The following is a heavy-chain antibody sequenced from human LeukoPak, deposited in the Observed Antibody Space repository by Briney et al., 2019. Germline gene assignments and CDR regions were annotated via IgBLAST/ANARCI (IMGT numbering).Heavy chain of an antibody. CDR3: ARQDPTDFWSGYYAPPNWFDP. D-gene: IGHD3-3*01. CDR2: IYYSGST. Sequence: PSETLSLTCTVSGGSISSSSYYWGWIRQPPGKGLEWIGSIYYSGSTYYNPSLKSRVTISVDTSKNQFSLKLSSVTAADTAVYYCARQDPTDFWSGYYAPPNWFDPWGQGTLVTVSS. CDR1: GGSISSSSYY. J-gene: IGHJ5*02. V-gene: IGHV4-39*01.